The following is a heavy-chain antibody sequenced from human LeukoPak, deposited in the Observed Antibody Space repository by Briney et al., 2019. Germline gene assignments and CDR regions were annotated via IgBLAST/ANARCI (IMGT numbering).Heavy chain of an antibody. Sequence: PGGSLRLSCAASGFTFSIYAMSWVRQAPGKGLEWVSAISGNGGTTYYADSVKGRFTISRDNSKNTLYLQMNSLRAEDTAVYYCAKGGPWSGYYFDYWGQGTLVTVSS. CDR3: AKGGPWSGYYFDY. CDR2: ISGNGGTT. J-gene: IGHJ4*02. D-gene: IGHD3-3*01. V-gene: IGHV3-23*01. CDR1: GFTFSIYA.